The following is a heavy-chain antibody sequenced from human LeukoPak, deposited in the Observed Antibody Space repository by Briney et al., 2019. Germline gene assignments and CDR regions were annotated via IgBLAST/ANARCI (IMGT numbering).Heavy chain of an antibody. CDR2: MYCTGST. J-gene: IGHJ3*02. CDR1: GGSISSSCYY. CDR3: ARHRDGPATAFDI. V-gene: IGHV4-39*01. Sequence: SETLSLTCTVSGGSISSSCYYWGWIRQPPGKGLELIGSMYCTGSTYYNPSLKSRLTMSVDTSKNQFSLKLTSVTAADMAVYYCARHRDGPATAFDIWGQGTMVTVSS.